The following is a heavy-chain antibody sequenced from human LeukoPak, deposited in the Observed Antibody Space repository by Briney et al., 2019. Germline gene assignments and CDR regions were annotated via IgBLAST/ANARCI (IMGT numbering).Heavy chain of an antibody. V-gene: IGHV1-69*13. CDR2: IIPILNTP. Sequence: GASVKVSCKASGVTFSNYAISWVRQAPGQGLEWMGGIIPILNTPNYAQKFQGRVTIIADESTSTAYMELSSLRSEDTAVYYCARIIRDWGQGTLVTVSS. D-gene: IGHD3-10*01. CDR1: GVTFSNYA. CDR3: ARIIRD. J-gene: IGHJ4*02.